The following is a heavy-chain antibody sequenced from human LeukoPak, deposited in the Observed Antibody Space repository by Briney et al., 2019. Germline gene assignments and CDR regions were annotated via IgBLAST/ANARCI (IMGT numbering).Heavy chain of an antibody. V-gene: IGHV1-69*05. CDR1: GGTFSSYA. D-gene: IGHD3-3*02. J-gene: IGHJ4*02. CDR3: ARALESGSNFGDLDY. CDR2: IIPIFGTA. Sequence: SVKVSCKASGGTFSSYAISWVRQAPGHGLEWMGGIIPIFGTANYAQKFQGRVTITTDESTSTAYMELSSLRSEDTAVYYCARALESGSNFGDLDYGGQGTLVTVSS.